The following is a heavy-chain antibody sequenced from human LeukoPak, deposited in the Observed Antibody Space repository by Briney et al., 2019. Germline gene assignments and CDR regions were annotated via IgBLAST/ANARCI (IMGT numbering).Heavy chain of an antibody. D-gene: IGHD1-26*01. CDR3: ARVVGATNLPDAFDI. CDR2: ISSSSSTI. CDR1: GFTFSSHS. V-gene: IGHV3-48*01. Sequence: GGSLRLSCAASGFTFSSHSMNWVRQAPGKGLEWVSYISSSSSTIYYADSVKGRFTISRDNARNSLYLQMNSLRAEDTAVYYCARVVGATNLPDAFDIWGQGTMVTVSS. J-gene: IGHJ3*02.